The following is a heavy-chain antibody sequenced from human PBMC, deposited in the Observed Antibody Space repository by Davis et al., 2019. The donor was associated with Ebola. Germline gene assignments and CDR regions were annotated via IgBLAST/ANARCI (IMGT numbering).Heavy chain of an antibody. CDR3: ARVGIQPLRDYYYYGMDV. CDR2: IIPIFGTA. D-gene: IGHD5-18*01. V-gene: IGHV1-69*13. Sequence: SVKVSCKASGGTFSSYAISWVRQAPGQGLEWMGGIIPIFGTANYAQKFQGRVTITADESTSTAYMELSSLRAEDTAVYYCARVGIQPLRDYYYYGMDVWGQGTTVTVSS. J-gene: IGHJ6*02. CDR1: GGTFSSYA.